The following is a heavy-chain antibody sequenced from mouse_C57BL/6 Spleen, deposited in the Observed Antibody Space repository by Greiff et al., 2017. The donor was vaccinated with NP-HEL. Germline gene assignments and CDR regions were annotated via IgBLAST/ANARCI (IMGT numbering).Heavy chain of an antibody. J-gene: IGHJ2*01. D-gene: IGHD2-1*01. Sequence: EVQLQQSGPELVKPGASVTIPCKASGYTFTDYNMDWVKQTPVHSLEWIGDINPDNGGTIYNPKFKGKAILTVDKSSSTAYMELRSLTSEDTEVYDCARCDYGKEGVYYYGDWGKGTTLTVSS. CDR3: ARCDYGKEGVYYYGD. CDR2: INPDNGGT. CDR1: GYTFTDYN. V-gene: IGHV1-18*01.